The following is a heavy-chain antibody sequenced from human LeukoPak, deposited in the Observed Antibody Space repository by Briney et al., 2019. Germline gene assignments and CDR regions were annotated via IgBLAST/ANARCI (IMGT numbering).Heavy chain of an antibody. V-gene: IGHV3-30*03. J-gene: IGHJ6*03. CDR1: GFTFSSYG. D-gene: IGHD2-8*02. Sequence: GGSLRLSCAASGFTFSSYGMHWVRQAPGKGLGWVAVISYDGSNKYYADSVKGRVTTSRDNSKNTLYLQMNSRRGEDTAVYYCASTGGGYYYYYMDVWGKGTTVTVSS. CDR3: ASTGGGYYYYYMDV. CDR2: ISYDGSNK.